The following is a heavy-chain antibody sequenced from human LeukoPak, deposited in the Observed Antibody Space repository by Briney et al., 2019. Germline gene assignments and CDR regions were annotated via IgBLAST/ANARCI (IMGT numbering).Heavy chain of an antibody. CDR2: INPNSGGT. CDR3: ARAGVRSGWYVN. V-gene: IGHV1-2*02. J-gene: IGHJ4*02. Sequence: ASVKVSCKASGYTFTGYYMHWVRQAPGRGREWMGWINPNSGGTNYAQKFQGRVTMTRDTSISTAYMELSRLRSDDTAVYYCARAGVRSGWYVNWGQGTLVTVSS. D-gene: IGHD6-19*01. CDR1: GYTFTGYY.